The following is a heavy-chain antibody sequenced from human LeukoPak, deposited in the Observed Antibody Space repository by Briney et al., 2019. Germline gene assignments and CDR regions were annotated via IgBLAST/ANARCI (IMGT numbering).Heavy chain of an antibody. D-gene: IGHD3-22*01. J-gene: IGHJ4*02. CDR1: GYTFTSYG. CDR2: ISAYNGNT. Sequence: ASVKVSCMASGYTFTSYGISWVRQAPGQGLEWMGWISAYNGNTNYAQKLQGRVTMTTDTSTSTAYMELRSLRSDDTAVYYCARRYYYDSSGYYYYPYFDYWGQGTLVTVSS. CDR3: ARRYYYDSSGYYYYPYFDY. V-gene: IGHV1-18*01.